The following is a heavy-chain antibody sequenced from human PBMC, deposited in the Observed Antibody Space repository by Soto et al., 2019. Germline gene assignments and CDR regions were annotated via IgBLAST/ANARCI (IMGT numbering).Heavy chain of an antibody. CDR3: VKEGYMRSDWYGQFDC. CDR1: GFTFNTFA. D-gene: IGHD6-19*01. V-gene: IGHV3-64D*06. CDR2: ISSNGGNT. Sequence: LRLSCSASGFTFNTFAMHWVRQTPGKGLEFVSTISSNGGNTYYADSVKGRFAISRDNSKNTLYLQMYSLRPEDTALYYCVKEGYMRSDWYGQFDCWGQGTLVTVSS. J-gene: IGHJ4*02.